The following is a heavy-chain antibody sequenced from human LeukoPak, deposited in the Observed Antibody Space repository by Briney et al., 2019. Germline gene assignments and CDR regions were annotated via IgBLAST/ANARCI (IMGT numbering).Heavy chain of an antibody. J-gene: IGHJ5*02. CDR2: IYYSGST. V-gene: IGHV4-39*01. CDR1: GGSISSSSYY. CDR3: ARITPYSYGTTWFDP. D-gene: IGHD5-18*01. Sequence: SETLSLTCTVSGGSISSSSYYWGCIPQPPGKGLEWIGSIYYSGSTYYNPSLKSRVTISVDTPKNQFSLKLSSVTAADTAVYYCARITPYSYGTTWFDPWGQGTLVTVSS.